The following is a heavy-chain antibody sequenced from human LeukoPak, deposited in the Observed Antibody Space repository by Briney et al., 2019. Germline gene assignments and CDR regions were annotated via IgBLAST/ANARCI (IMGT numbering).Heavy chain of an antibody. J-gene: IGHJ4*02. Sequence: GRSLRLSCAASGFTFDDYAMHWVRQAPGKGLEWVSGISWNSGSIGYADSVKGRFTISRDNAKNSLYLQMNSLRAEDTALYYCAKDGTDYGDYLDYWGQGTLVIVSS. V-gene: IGHV3-9*01. D-gene: IGHD4-17*01. CDR3: AKDGTDYGDYLDY. CDR2: ISWNSGSI. CDR1: GFTFDDYA.